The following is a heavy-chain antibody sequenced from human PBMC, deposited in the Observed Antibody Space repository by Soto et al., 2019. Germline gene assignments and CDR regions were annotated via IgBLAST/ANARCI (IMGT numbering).Heavy chain of an antibody. CDR1: GYTFTSYD. D-gene: IGHD3-10*02. CDR3: ARGCSVECDAFDI. J-gene: IGHJ3*02. CDR2: MNPNSGNT. V-gene: IGHV1-8*01. Sequence: ASVKVSCKASGYTFTSYDINWVRQATGQGLEWMGWMNPNSGNTGYAQKFQGRVTMTRKTSISTAYMELGSLRSEDTAVYYCARGCSVECDAFDIWGQGTMVTVSS.